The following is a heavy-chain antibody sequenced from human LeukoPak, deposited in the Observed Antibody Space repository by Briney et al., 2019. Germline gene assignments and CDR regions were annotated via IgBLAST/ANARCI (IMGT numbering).Heavy chain of an antibody. CDR1: GYTFSGHY. V-gene: IGHV1-2*02. D-gene: IGHD5-18*01. CDR2: INPNTGGT. CDR3: VRVLSYSYGFDY. Sequence: ASVKVSCEASGYTFSGHYIHWVRQAPGQGLEWIGWINPNTGGTNYAQKFQGRVIVTRDTSISTAYMDLSSLRSDDTAVYYCVRVLSYSYGFDYWGQGTLVTVSS. J-gene: IGHJ4*02.